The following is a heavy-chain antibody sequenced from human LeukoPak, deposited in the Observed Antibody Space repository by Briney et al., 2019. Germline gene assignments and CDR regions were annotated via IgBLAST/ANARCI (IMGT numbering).Heavy chain of an antibody. Sequence: ASVKVSCKASGYTFTSYDINWVRQATGQGLEWMGWMNPNSGNTGYAQKFQGRVTMTRNTSISTAYMGLSSLRSEDTAVYYCARGVRRCGSSTSCYIYYFDYWGQGTLVTVSS. J-gene: IGHJ4*02. CDR2: MNPNSGNT. V-gene: IGHV1-8*01. D-gene: IGHD2-2*01. CDR3: ARGVRRCGSSTSCYIYYFDY. CDR1: GYTFTSYD.